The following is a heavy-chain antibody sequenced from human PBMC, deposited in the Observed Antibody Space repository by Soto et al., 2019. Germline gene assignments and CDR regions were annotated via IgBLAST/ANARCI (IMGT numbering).Heavy chain of an antibody. CDR2: IYYSGST. Sequence: PSETLSLTCTVSGGSISSYYWSWIRQPPGKGLEWIGYIYYSGSTNYNPSLKSRVTISVDTSKNQFSLKLSSVTAADTAVYYCASVPDHYGSGSYTKFDHWGQGTMVTVSS. CDR1: GGSISSYY. V-gene: IGHV4-59*01. J-gene: IGHJ5*02. CDR3: ASVPDHYGSGSYTKFDH. D-gene: IGHD3-10*01.